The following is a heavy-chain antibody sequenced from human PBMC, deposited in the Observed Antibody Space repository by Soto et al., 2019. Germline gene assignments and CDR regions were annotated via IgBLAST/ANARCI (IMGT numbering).Heavy chain of an antibody. Sequence: GGSLRLSCAASGFTFSSYAMSWVRQAPGKGLEWVSVISDSGGSTYYADSVKGRFTISRDNSKNTLYLQMNGLRAEDTAVYYCAKGTYYYGSAPYYFDYWGQGTLVTVSS. V-gene: IGHV3-23*01. CDR3: AKGTYYYGSAPYYFDY. J-gene: IGHJ4*02. D-gene: IGHD3-10*01. CDR2: ISDSGGST. CDR1: GFTFSSYA.